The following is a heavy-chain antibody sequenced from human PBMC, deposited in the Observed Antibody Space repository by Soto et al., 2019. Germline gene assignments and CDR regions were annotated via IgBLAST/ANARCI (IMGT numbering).Heavy chain of an antibody. CDR3: ANYPGYYYDSSGYHFDY. D-gene: IGHD3-22*01. Sequence: AGGSLRLWWAAAGFTCGGYGGSWVRQATGKGLEWVSAISGSGGSTYYADSVKGRFTISRDNSKNTLYLQMNSLRAEDTAVYYYANYPGYYYDSSGYHFDYWGQGTLVTVSS. CDR1: GFTCGGYG. J-gene: IGHJ4*02. V-gene: IGHV3-23*01. CDR2: ISGSGGST.